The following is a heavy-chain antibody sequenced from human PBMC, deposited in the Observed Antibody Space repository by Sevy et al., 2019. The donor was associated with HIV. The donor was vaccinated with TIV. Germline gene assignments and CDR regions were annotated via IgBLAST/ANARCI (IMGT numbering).Heavy chain of an antibody. CDR3: ANVLGSGWYDYFDY. CDR1: GFTFSSYA. D-gene: IGHD6-19*01. Sequence: GGSLRLSCAASGFTFSSYAMSWVRQAPGKGLEWVSAISGSGGSTYYPDSVKGRFSISRDNCKNALYLQMDSLRAEDTDVYYCANVLGSGWYDYFDYWGQGTLVTVSS. V-gene: IGHV3-23*01. J-gene: IGHJ4*02. CDR2: ISGSGGST.